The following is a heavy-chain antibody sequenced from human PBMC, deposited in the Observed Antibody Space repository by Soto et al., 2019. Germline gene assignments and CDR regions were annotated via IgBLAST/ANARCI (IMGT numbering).Heavy chain of an antibody. J-gene: IGHJ4*02. CDR2: ISYDGSNK. D-gene: IGHD6-19*01. CDR3: AGDHGRGSSAWYLDY. Sequence: QVQLVESGGGVVQPGRSLRLSCAASGFTFSSYAIHWVRQAPGKGLEWVAVISYDGSNKYYADSVKGRFTISRDNSKNTLYLQMNSVRGDDTAVYYCAGDHGRGSSAWYLDYWGQGTLVTVSS. V-gene: IGHV3-30-3*01. CDR1: GFTFSSYA.